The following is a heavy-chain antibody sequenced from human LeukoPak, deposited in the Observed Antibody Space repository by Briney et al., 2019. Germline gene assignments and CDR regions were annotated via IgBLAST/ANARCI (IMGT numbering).Heavy chain of an antibody. V-gene: IGHV4-34*01. J-gene: IGHJ6*02. D-gene: IGHD2-2*01. CDR1: GGSFSGYY. Sequence: PSETLSLTCAVYGGSFSGYYWSWIRQPPGKGLEWIGEINHSGSTNYNPPLKSRVTISVDTSKNQFSLKLSSVTAADTAVYYCARGDIVVVPAAYGMDVWGQGTTVTVSS. CDR2: INHSGST. CDR3: ARGDIVVVPAAYGMDV.